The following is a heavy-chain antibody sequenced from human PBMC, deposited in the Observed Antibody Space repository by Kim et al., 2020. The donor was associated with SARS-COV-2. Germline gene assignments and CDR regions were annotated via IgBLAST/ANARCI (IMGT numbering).Heavy chain of an antibody. CDR2: ISYDGGKT. V-gene: IGHV3-30*18. Sequence: GGSLRLSCAASGFTFSRYGMHWVRQAPGKGLEWVAAISYDGGKTYSADSVKGRFTISRENSKNTLYLQMNSLRAEDTAVYYCAKVLVTDYGGNSLEYWGQGTLVTVSS. CDR3: AKVLVTDYGGNSLEY. J-gene: IGHJ4*02. CDR1: GFTFSRYG. D-gene: IGHD4-17*01.